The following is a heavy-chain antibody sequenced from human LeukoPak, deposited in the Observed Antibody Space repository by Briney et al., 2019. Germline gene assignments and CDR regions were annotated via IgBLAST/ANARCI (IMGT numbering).Heavy chain of an antibody. V-gene: IGHV3-11*01. CDR3: ARARLVLYSGRHAAFDY. Sequence: PGGSLRLSCAASGFTFSDYYMSWIRQAPGKGLEWVSYISSSGSTIYYADSVKGRFTISRDNAKNSLYLQMNSLRAEDTAVYYCARARLVLYSGRHAAFDYWGQGTLVTVSS. CDR1: GFTFSDYY. J-gene: IGHJ4*02. D-gene: IGHD1-26*01. CDR2: ISSSGSTI.